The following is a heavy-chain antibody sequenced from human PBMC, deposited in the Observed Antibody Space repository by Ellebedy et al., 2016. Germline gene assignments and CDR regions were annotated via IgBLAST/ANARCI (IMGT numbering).Heavy chain of an antibody. V-gene: IGHV5-51*01. J-gene: IGHJ4*02. Sequence: GGSLRLXXKGSGYSFTSYWIGWVRQMPGKGLEWMGIIYPGDSDTRYSPSFQGQVTISADKSISTAYLQWSSLKASDTAIYYCARGPLYYDFWSGSYDYWGQGTLVTVSS. CDR3: ARGPLYYDFWSGSYDY. CDR2: IYPGDSDT. D-gene: IGHD3-3*01. CDR1: GYSFTSYW.